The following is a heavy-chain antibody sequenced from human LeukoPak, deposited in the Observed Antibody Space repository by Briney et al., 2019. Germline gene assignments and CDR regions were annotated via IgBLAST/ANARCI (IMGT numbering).Heavy chain of an antibody. CDR1: GYTFTGNY. D-gene: IGHD5-12*01. V-gene: IGHV1-46*01. J-gene: IGHJ4*02. CDR3: ARSDVDIVATIF. Sequence: GASVKVSCKASGYTFTGNYMHWVRQAPGQGPEWMGVISPSGGSTTYAQKFQGRVTMTRDMSTSTVYMELSSLRSEDTAVYYCARSDVDIVATIFWGQGTLVTVSS. CDR2: ISPSGGST.